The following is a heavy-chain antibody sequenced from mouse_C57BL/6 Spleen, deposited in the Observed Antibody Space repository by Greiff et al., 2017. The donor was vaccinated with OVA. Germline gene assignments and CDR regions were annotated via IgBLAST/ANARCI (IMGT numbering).Heavy chain of an antibody. CDR2: INYDGSST. CDR1: GFTFSDYY. Sequence: EVMLVESEGGLVQPGSSMKLSCTASGFTFSDYYMAWVRQVPEKGLEWVANINYDGSSTYYLDSLKSRFIISRDNAKNILYLQMSSLKSEDTATYYCARGLRYPYAMDYWGQGTSVTVSS. J-gene: IGHJ4*01. D-gene: IGHD1-1*01. CDR3: ARGLRYPYAMDY. V-gene: IGHV5-16*01.